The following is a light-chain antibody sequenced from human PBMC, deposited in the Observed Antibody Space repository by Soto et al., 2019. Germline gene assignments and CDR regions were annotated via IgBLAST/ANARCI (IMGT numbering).Light chain of an antibody. CDR3: QHLSSYPWP. Sequence: DIQLTQSPSFLSASVGDRVTITCRASQGIYTYLAWYQQKPGKAPELLIYAASTLQSGVPSRFSGSGSGTEFTLTISSLQPEDFATYSCQHLSSYPWPFGKGTKVELK. CDR1: QGIYTY. V-gene: IGKV1-9*01. CDR2: AAS. J-gene: IGKJ1*01.